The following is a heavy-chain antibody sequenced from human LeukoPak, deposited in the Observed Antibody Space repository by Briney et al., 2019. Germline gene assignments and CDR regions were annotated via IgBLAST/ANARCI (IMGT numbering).Heavy chain of an antibody. D-gene: IGHD3-10*01. CDR2: IIPILGIA. Sequence: SVKVSCKASGGTFSGYAISWVRQAPGQGLEWMGRIIPILGIANYAQKFQGRVTITADKSTSTAYMELSSLRSEDTAVYYCAREDDYYGSGYYYYGMDVWGQGTTVTVSS. J-gene: IGHJ6*02. CDR3: AREDDYYGSGYYYYGMDV. V-gene: IGHV1-69*04. CDR1: GGTFSGYA.